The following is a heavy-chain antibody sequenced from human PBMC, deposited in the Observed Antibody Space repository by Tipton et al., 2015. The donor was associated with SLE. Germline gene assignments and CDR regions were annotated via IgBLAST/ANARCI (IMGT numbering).Heavy chain of an antibody. D-gene: IGHD2-2*02. CDR3: ASLYCSSTSCYKRGYYYYYGMDV. Sequence: TLSLTCAVYGGSFSGYYWSWIRQPPGKGLEWIGEINHSGSTNYNPSLKSRVTISVDTSKNQFSLKLSSVTAADTAVYYCASLYCSSTSCYKRGYYYYYGMDVWGQGTTVTVSS. J-gene: IGHJ6*02. CDR1: GGSFSGYY. CDR2: INHSGST. V-gene: IGHV4-34*01.